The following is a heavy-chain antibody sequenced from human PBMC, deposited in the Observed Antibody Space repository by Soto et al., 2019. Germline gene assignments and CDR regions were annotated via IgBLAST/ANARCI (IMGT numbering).Heavy chain of an antibody. V-gene: IGHV3-23*01. D-gene: IGHD4-17*01. J-gene: IGHJ5*02. CDR3: ARDPNGAKVTTTGGCFDP. CDR1: GFTFRIYA. CDR2: ISDSADSA. Sequence: EVQLLESGGGLVQPGGSLRLSCAASGFTFRIYAMSWVRQVPGKGLEWVSTISDSADSAYYADSVKGRFTISRDNSNNTLYLQMNNLRVDDTAVYYCARDPNGAKVTTTGGCFDPWGQGTLVTVSS.